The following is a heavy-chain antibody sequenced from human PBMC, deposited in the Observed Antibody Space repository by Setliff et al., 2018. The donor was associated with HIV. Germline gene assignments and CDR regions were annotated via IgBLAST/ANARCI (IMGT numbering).Heavy chain of an antibody. D-gene: IGHD2-15*01. CDR1: GFTFNTYA. V-gene: IGHV3-23*01. CDR2: ISGSGDRT. J-gene: IGHJ4*01. Sequence: GGSLRLSCAASGFTFNTYAMSWVRQAPGKGLEWVSVISGSGDRTFYADSVKGRFTISRDNSKNTLYLQINGLRVEDTAIYYCAKDGISGGAYPPYYFDYWGHGTLVTVS. CDR3: AKDGISGGAYPPYYFDY.